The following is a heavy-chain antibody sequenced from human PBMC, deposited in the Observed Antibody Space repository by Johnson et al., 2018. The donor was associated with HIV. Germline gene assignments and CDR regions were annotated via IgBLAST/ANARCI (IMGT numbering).Heavy chain of an antibody. V-gene: IGHV3-9*01. CDR1: GVTFDDYA. CDR2: ISWTSGSI. Sequence: VHLVESGGGLLQPGRSLRLSFSASGVTFDDYAMHWVRQAPGKGLEWVSGISWTSGSIGYADSVKGRFTISRDNSKNTLFLQMNSLRADDTAMYYCATSTASDALDIWGQGTMVTVSS. CDR3: ATSTASDALDI. J-gene: IGHJ3*02. D-gene: IGHD1-1*01.